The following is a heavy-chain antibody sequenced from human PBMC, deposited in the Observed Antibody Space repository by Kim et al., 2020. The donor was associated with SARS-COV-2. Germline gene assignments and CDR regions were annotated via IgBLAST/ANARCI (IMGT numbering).Heavy chain of an antibody. J-gene: IGHJ4*02. CDR2: GSEC. Sequence: GSECDYVDSVKGRFTISRDNAKNSLYLQMNGLRVEDTAVYYCARSVFGDNYWGQGTLVSVSS. D-gene: IGHD3-10*02. V-gene: IGHV3-7*01. CDR3: ARSVFGDNY.